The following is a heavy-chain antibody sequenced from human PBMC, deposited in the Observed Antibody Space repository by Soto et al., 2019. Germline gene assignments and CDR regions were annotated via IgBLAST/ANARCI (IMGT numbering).Heavy chain of an antibody. V-gene: IGHV4-61*01. CDR3: TRSVDFGEGDY. J-gene: IGHJ4*02. D-gene: IGHD4-17*01. Sequence: QVQLQESGPGLVRPSETLSLTCTVSGASVSSGSYYWNWIRQPPGKGLEWIGYIYFSGNTKYNPSFKSRVTISVDTSKNQFSLKLSSVTAADTAVYYCTRSVDFGEGDYWGQGTLVTVSS. CDR1: GASVSSGSYY. CDR2: IYFSGNT.